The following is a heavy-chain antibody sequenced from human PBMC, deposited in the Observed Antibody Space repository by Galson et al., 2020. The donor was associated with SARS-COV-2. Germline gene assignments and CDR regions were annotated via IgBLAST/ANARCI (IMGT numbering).Heavy chain of an antibody. CDR1: GGSISSGGYY. CDR3: ARASRTIFGVVKHCDY. D-gene: IGHD3-3*01. V-gene: IGHV4-31*03. Sequence: ETSETLSLTCTVSGGSISSGGYYWSWIRQHPGKGLEWIGYIYYSGSTYYNPSLKSRVTISVDTSKNQFYLKLSSVTAADTSVYYCARASRTIFGVVKHCDYWGQGTLVTVSA. J-gene: IGHJ4*02. CDR2: IYYSGST.